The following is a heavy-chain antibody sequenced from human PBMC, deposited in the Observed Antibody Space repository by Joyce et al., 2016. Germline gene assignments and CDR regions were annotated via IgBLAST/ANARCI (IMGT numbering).Heavy chain of an antibody. V-gene: IGHV3-64D*06. J-gene: IGHJ5*01. CDR2: NDTNGGTT. D-gene: IGHD2-15*01. CDR1: GFTFRNYA. CDR3: VKGPGEIVVGWFAS. Sequence: EVQLVESGGGLVQRGGSLRLSCSASGFTFRNYARHWVRQAPGKRPKYGSSNDTNGGTTYYADSVKGRFIISRENSKNTLYLQMSLLRIEDTAIYYCVKGPGEIVVGWFASWGQGTLVAVSS.